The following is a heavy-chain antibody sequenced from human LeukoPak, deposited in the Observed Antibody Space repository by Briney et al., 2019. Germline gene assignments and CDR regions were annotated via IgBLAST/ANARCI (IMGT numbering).Heavy chain of an antibody. Sequence: GGSLRLSCAASGFTFSRYGMHWVRQAPGKGLEWVAVIWYDGSNKYYADSVKGRFTISRDNSKNTLYLQMNSLRAEDTAVYYCARGLYCSGGSCYFDSWGQGTLVTVSS. D-gene: IGHD2-15*01. J-gene: IGHJ4*02. V-gene: IGHV3-33*01. CDR1: GFTFSRYG. CDR3: ARGLYCSGGSCYFDS. CDR2: IWYDGSNK.